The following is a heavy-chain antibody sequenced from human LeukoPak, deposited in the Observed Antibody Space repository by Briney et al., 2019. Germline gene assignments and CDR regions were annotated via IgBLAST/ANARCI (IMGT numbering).Heavy chain of an antibody. V-gene: IGHV4-61*02. D-gene: IGHD3-22*01. Sequence: SETLSLTCTVSGGSISSGNYYWSWIRQPAGKGLEWIGRIYTSGSTNYNPSLKSRVTISVDTSKNQFSLKLSSVTAADTAVYYCARENYYDSSGYSLYYYYYYMDVWGKGTTVTISS. CDR1: GGSISSGNYY. CDR2: IYTSGST. J-gene: IGHJ6*03. CDR3: ARENYYDSSGYSLYYYYYYMDV.